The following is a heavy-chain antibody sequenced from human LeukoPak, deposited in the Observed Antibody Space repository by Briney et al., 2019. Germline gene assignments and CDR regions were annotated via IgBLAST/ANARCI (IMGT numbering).Heavy chain of an antibody. Sequence: GGSLRLSCAASGFTFGNYWMSWVRQAPGKGLEWVSYISSSSSTIYYADSVKGRFTISRDNAKNSLYLQMNSLRAEDTAVYYCARGGWYYDILTGPDYWGQGTLVTVSS. D-gene: IGHD3-9*01. CDR2: ISSSSSTI. CDR3: ARGGWYYDILTGPDY. CDR1: GFTFGNYW. V-gene: IGHV3-48*01. J-gene: IGHJ4*02.